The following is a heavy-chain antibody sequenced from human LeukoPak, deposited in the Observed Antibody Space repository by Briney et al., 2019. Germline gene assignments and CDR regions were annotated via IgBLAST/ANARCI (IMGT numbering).Heavy chain of an antibody. D-gene: IGHD3-3*01. CDR2: IYTSGNT. CDR1: GGSISTYY. V-gene: IGHV4-4*07. J-gene: IGHJ4*02. CDR3: ARTVEY. Sequence: SETLSLTCTVSGGSISTYYWSWIRQPAGKGLEWIGRIYTSGNTNYNASLKSRLTMSVDTSKNQFSLNLGSVTAADTAVYYCARTVEYWGQGTLVTVSS.